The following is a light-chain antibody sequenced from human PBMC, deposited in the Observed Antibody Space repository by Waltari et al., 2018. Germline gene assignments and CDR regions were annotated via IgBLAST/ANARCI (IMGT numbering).Light chain of an antibody. J-gene: IGKJ4*01. V-gene: IGKV2-28*01. CDR2: LGS. CDR3: MQALQAPLT. Sequence: DIVMTQSPLSLPVTPGEPASSSCRSSQSLLESNGYNHLDWYLQKPGQSPQLLIYLGSNRASGVPDRFSGSGSGTDFTLKISRVEAEDVGVYYCMQALQAPLTFGGGTKVEIK. CDR1: QSLLESNGYNH.